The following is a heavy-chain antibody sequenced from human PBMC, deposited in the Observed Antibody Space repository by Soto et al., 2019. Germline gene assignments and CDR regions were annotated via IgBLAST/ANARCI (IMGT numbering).Heavy chain of an antibody. J-gene: IGHJ6*02. Sequence: GASVKVSCKASGYTFTSYYMHWVRQAPGQGLEWMGIINPSGGSTSYAQKFQGRVTMTRDTSTSTVYMELSSLRSEDTAVYYCAIQTGYDFWSGYPDYHSYGMDVWGQGTTVTLSS. CDR1: GYTFTSYY. CDR3: AIQTGYDFWSGYPDYHSYGMDV. CDR2: INPSGGST. V-gene: IGHV1-46*01. D-gene: IGHD3-3*01.